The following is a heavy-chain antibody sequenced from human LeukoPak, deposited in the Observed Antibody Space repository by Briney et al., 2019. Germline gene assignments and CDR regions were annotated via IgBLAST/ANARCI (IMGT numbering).Heavy chain of an antibody. CDR1: GYTFTSYY. V-gene: IGHV1-46*01. D-gene: IGHD2-8*01. CDR3: ARVDGRYCTDGVCYPKGAFDP. J-gene: IGHJ5*02. Sequence: ASVKVSCKASGYTFTSYYMHWVRQAPGQGLEWMGIINPSGGSTSYAQKFQGRVTMTRDTSTSTVYMELSSLRSEDTAVYYCARVDGRYCTDGVCYPKGAFDPWGQGTLVTVSS. CDR2: INPSGGST.